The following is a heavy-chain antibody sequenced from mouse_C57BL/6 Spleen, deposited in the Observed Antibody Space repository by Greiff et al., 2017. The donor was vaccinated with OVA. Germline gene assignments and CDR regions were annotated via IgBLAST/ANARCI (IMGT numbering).Heavy chain of an antibody. Sequence: QVHVKQPGAELVKPGASVKLSCKASGYTFTSYWMHWVKQRPGQGLEWIGMIHPNSGSTNYNEKFKSKATLTVDKSSSTAYMQLSSLTSEDSAVYYCARRPYGNSYAMDYWGQGTSVTVSS. CDR1: GYTFTSYW. CDR3: ARRPYGNSYAMDY. J-gene: IGHJ4*01. CDR2: IHPNSGST. V-gene: IGHV1-64*01. D-gene: IGHD2-1*01.